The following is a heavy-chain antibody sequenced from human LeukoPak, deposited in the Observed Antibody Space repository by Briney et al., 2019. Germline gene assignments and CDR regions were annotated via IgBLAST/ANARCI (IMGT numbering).Heavy chain of an antibody. CDR3: ARAGNDILTGYFHYFDY. D-gene: IGHD3-9*01. V-gene: IGHV4-59*01. CDR2: IYYSGST. CDR1: GGSISSYY. Sequence: TPSETLSLTCTVSGGSISSYYWSWIRQPPGKGPEWIGYIYYSGSTNYNPSLKSRVTISVDTSKNHFSLKLSSVTAADTAVYYCARAGNDILTGYFHYFDYWGQGTLVTVSS. J-gene: IGHJ4*02.